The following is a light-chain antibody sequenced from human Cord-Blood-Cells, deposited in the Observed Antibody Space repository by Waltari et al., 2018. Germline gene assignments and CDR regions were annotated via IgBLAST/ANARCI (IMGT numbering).Light chain of an antibody. CDR3: QQSYSTPPIT. CDR1: QSISSY. Sequence: DIQMTQSPSSLSASVGGSVTIPCRASQSISSYLNWYHPKPGKAPKLLIYAASSLQSGVPSRFSGSGSWTDFTLTISSLQPEDFATYYCQQSYSTPPITFGQGTRLEIK. V-gene: IGKV1-39*01. J-gene: IGKJ5*01. CDR2: AAS.